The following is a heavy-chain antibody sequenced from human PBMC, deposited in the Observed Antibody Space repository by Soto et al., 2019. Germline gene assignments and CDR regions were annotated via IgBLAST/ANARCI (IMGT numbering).Heavy chain of an antibody. J-gene: IGHJ6*02. CDR1: GYTFTGYY. CDR2: INPNSGGT. Sequence: ASVKVSCKASGYTFTGYYMHWVRQAPGQGLEWMGWINPNSGGTNYAQKFQGRVTMTRDTSISTAYMELSRLRSDDTAVYYCARDSPKVLRFLEWLPNSPSGYYGMDVWGQGTTVTVSS. V-gene: IGHV1-2*02. D-gene: IGHD3-3*01. CDR3: ARDSPKVLRFLEWLPNSPSGYYGMDV.